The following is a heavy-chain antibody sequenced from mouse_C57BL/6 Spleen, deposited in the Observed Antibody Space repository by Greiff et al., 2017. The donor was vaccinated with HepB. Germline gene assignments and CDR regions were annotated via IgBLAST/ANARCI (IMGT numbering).Heavy chain of an antibody. CDR2: ISYSGST. CDR1: GYSITSGYD. CDR3: ARGHYSNYYFDY. J-gene: IGHJ2*01. Sequence: DVHLVESGPGMVKPSQSLSLTCTVTGYSITSGYDWHWIRHFPGNKLEWMGYISYSGSTNYNPSLKSRISITHDTSKNHFFLKLNSVTTEDTATYYCARGHYSNYYFDYWGQGTTLTVSS. V-gene: IGHV3-1*01. D-gene: IGHD2-5*01.